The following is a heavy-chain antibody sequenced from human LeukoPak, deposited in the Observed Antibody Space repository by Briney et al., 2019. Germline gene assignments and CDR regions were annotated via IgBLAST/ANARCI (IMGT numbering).Heavy chain of an antibody. Sequence: GGSLRLSCTASGFTFSNYAMSWVRQAPGKGLEWVSTISGSDGSTYYADSVKGRFTISRDNSKNTLYLQMNSLRVEDTAIYYCVKGRGYSTGGSCYSDYWGQGTLVTVSS. CDR2: ISGSDGST. CDR3: VKGRGYSTGGSCYSDY. CDR1: GFTFSNYA. V-gene: IGHV3-23*01. D-gene: IGHD2-15*01. J-gene: IGHJ4*02.